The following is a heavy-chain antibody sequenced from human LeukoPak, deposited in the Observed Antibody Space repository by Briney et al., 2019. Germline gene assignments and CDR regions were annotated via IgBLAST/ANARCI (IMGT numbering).Heavy chain of an antibody. Sequence: GGSLRLSCAASGFTVSSNYMSWVRQAPGKGLEWVSVIYTGGSTYYADSVKGRFTISRDNSKNTLYLQMNSLRAEDTAVYYCARGEGSFLTPYSTEAFDIWGQGTMVTVSS. D-gene: IGHD6-13*01. CDR2: IYTGGST. CDR1: GFTVSSNY. V-gene: IGHV3-53*01. CDR3: ARGEGSFLTPYSTEAFDI. J-gene: IGHJ3*02.